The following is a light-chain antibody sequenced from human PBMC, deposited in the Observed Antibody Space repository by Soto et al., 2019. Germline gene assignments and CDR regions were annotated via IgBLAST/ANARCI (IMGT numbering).Light chain of an antibody. CDR1: SSNIGAGYD. CDR2: GNS. CDR3: QSYDSSLSVLYV. Sequence: QPVLKQPPSVSGAPRQRVTLSCTGSSSNIGAGYDVHWYQQLPGTAPKLLIYGNSNRPSGVPDRFSGSKSGTSASLAITGLQAEDEADYYCQSYDSSLSVLYVFGTGTKVTVL. V-gene: IGLV1-40*01. J-gene: IGLJ1*01.